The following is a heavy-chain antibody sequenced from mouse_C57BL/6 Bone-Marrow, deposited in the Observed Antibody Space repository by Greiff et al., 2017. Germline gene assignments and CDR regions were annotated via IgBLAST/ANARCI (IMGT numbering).Heavy chain of an antibody. CDR3: ARKYYGSSYWYFDV. CDR1: GFTFSDYG. V-gene: IGHV5-17*01. J-gene: IGHJ1*03. CDR2: ISSGSSTI. D-gene: IGHD1-1*01. Sequence: EVKLVESGGGLVKPGGSLKLSCAASGFTFSDYGMHWVRQAPEKGLAWVAYISSGSSTIYYADTVKGRFTISRDNAKNTLFLQMTSLRSEDTAMYYCARKYYGSSYWYFDVWGTGTTVTVSS.